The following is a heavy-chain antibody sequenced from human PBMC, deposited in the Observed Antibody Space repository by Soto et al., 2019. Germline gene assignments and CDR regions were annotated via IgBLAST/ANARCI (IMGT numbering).Heavy chain of an antibody. J-gene: IGHJ2*01. Sequence: QVQLVQSGAEVKKPGSSVKVSCKASGGTFSSYAISWVRQAPGQGLEWMGGIIPIFGTANYAQKFQGRVTITADESTSTEYMELSSLRSEDTAVYYCARVTPIVVVPAARWRYFDLWGRGTLVTVSS. D-gene: IGHD2-2*01. V-gene: IGHV1-69*01. CDR1: GGTFSSYA. CDR3: ARVTPIVVVPAARWRYFDL. CDR2: IIPIFGTA.